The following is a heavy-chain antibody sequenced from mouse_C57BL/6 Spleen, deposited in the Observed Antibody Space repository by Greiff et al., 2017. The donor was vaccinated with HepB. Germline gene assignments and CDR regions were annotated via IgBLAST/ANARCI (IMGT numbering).Heavy chain of an antibody. CDR1: GYSITSGYY. CDR2: ISYDGSN. V-gene: IGHV3-6*01. Sequence: EVQLQESGPGLVKPSQSLSLTCSVTGYSITSGYYWNWIRQFPGNKLEWMGYISYDGSNNYNPSLKNRISITRDTSKNQFFLKLNSVTTEDTATYYCARGVTTVVANGYFEVWGTGTTVTVSS. CDR3: ARGVTTVVANGYFEV. J-gene: IGHJ1*03. D-gene: IGHD1-1*01.